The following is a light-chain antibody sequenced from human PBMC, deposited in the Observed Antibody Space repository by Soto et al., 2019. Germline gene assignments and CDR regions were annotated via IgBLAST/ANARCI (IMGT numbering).Light chain of an antibody. CDR3: QQSYSTPPYT. Sequence: DIQMTQSPSSLSASVGDRVIITCRASQSISSYLHWYQQKPGKAPKLLISAASSLQSGVPSRFSGSGSGTDFALTISSLEPEDSATYFCQQSYSTPPYTFGQGTKLEIK. CDR1: QSISSY. V-gene: IGKV1-39*01. J-gene: IGKJ2*01. CDR2: AAS.